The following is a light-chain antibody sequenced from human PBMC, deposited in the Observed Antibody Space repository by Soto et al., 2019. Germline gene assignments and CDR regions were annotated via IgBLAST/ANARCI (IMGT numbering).Light chain of an antibody. CDR2: DVT. CDR1: TSDVGGYEY. J-gene: IGLJ2*01. CDR3: GSYAGNYTLS. V-gene: IGLV2-11*01. Sequence: QSVLTQPRSVSGSPGQSVSISCTGTTSDVGGYEYVSWYQQHPDKAPQLLIFDVTKRPSGVPDRFSGSKSGNTASLTISGLQADDEADYYCGSYAGNYTLSFGGVTKLTVL.